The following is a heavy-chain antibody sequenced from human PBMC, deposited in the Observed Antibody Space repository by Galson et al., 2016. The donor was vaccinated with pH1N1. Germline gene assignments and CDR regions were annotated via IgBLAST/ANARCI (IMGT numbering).Heavy chain of an antibody. CDR2: ISGGAKST. CDR3: AQVPFIVPVPAVMLGYYFDY. J-gene: IGHJ4*02. CDR1: GFTFNLHA. Sequence: SLRLSCAASGFTFNLHAMSWVHQAPGKGLEWVAGISGGAKSTDYADSVKGRFTISRDNSKNTVYLQMNRLRGEDTAIYHCAQVPFIVPVPAVMLGYYFDYWGQGILVTVSS. V-gene: IGHV3-23*01. D-gene: IGHD2-2*01.